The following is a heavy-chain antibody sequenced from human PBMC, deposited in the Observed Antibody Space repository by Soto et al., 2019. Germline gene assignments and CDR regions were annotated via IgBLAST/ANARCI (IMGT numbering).Heavy chain of an antibody. J-gene: IGHJ6*02. CDR3: ARSQGSSTSLEIYYYYCYGMDV. D-gene: IGHD2-2*01. CDR2: IIPISDTT. V-gene: IGHV1-69*01. Sequence: QVQLVQSGAEVKKPGSSVKVSCKASGGTFSSYAISWVRQAPGQGLEWMGGIIPISDTTNYAQKFQGRVTITADESTSTAYMELSSLRSEDTAVYYCARSQGSSTSLEIYYYYCYGMDVWDQGTTVTVSS. CDR1: GGTFSSYA.